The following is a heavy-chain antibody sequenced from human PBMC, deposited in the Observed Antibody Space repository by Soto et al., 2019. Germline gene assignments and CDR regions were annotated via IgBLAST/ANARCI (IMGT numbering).Heavy chain of an antibody. J-gene: IGHJ5*02. CDR2: IIPIFGTA. Sequence: PVKVSCKAPGGTFSSYAISWVRQAPGQGLEWMGGIIPIFGTANYAQKFQGRVTITADESTSTAYMELSSLRSEDTAVYYCARDLYDSGTNWFDPWGQGTLVTVSS. V-gene: IGHV1-69*13. CDR3: ARDLYDSGTNWFDP. CDR1: GGTFSSYA. D-gene: IGHD3-3*01.